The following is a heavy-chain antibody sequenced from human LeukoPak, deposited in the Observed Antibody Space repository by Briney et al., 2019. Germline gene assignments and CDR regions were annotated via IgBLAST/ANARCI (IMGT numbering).Heavy chain of an antibody. V-gene: IGHV3-21*01. D-gene: IGHD3-9*01. CDR2: ISSSSSYI. CDR1: GFTFSSYS. J-gene: IGHJ4*02. Sequence: PGGSLRLSCAASGFTFSSYSMNWVRQAPGKGLEWVSSISSSSSYIYYADSVKGRFTISRDNAKNSLYLQMNSLRAEDTAVYYCARDKTSQPQTILVNWGQGTLVTVSS. CDR3: ARDKTSQPQTILVN.